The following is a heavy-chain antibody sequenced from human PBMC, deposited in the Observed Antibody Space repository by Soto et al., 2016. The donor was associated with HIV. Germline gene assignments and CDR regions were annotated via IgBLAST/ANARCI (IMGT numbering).Heavy chain of an antibody. J-gene: IGHJ1*01. V-gene: IGHV3-66*01. D-gene: IGHD3-3*01. CDR3: ALGRFQYI. Sequence: EMQLVESGGDLVQPGGSLRLSCVVSGSTVNSDYMSWVRQPPGKGLEWVSLIYGGGSTSYADSVKGRFTISRDKSKSTVYLQMNSLGVEDTAVYYCALGRFQYIWGQGTLVTVSS. CDR2: IYGGGST. CDR1: GSTVNSDY.